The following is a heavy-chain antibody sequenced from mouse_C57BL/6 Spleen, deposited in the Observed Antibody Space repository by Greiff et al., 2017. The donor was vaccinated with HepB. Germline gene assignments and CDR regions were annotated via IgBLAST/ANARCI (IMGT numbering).Heavy chain of an antibody. J-gene: IGHJ2*01. CDR2: ISSGGDYI. V-gene: IGHV5-9-1*02. CDR1: GFTFSSYA. D-gene: IGHD1-1*01. Sequence: EVQVVESGEGLVKPGGSLKLSCAASGFTFSSYAMSWVRQTPEKRLEWVAYISSGGDYIYYADTVKGRFTISRDNARNTLYLQMSSLKSEDTAMYYCTRGPITSSYFDYWGQGTTLTVSS. CDR3: TRGPITSSYFDY.